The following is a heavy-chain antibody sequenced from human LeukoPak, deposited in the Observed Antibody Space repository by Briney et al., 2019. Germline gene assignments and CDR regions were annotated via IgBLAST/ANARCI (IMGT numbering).Heavy chain of an antibody. CDR3: ARERYLWFGELIYYYGMDV. V-gene: IGHV4-30-4*01. CDR2: IYYSGST. D-gene: IGHD3-10*01. Sequence: KASQTLSLTCTVSGGSISSGDYYWSWIRQPPGKGLEWIGYIYYSGSTYYNPSLKSRVTISVDTSKNQFSLKLSSVTAADTAVYYSARERYLWFGELIYYYGMDVWGKGTTVTVSS. CDR1: GGSISSGDYY. J-gene: IGHJ6*04.